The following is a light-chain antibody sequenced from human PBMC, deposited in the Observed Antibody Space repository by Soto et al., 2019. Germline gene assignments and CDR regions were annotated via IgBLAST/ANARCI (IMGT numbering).Light chain of an antibody. CDR2: GTS. CDR3: QQRSNWPRT. V-gene: IGKV3-11*01. Sequence: EIVMTQSPATLSVSPGETTRLSCRASQSINSDVAWYQQKPGQAPRLLIYGTSSRATGIPDRFSGSGSGTDFTLTISRLEPEDFAVYYCQQRSNWPRTFGQGTKVDI. J-gene: IGKJ1*01. CDR1: QSINSD.